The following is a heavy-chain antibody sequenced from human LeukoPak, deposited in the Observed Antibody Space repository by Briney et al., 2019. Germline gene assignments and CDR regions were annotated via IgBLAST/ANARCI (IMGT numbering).Heavy chain of an antibody. V-gene: IGHV3-23*01. CDR2: IHKSGEAT. J-gene: IGHJ4*02. CDR3: AKGDTTWELPHDY. D-gene: IGHD1-26*01. CDR1: GFTFGNYD. Sequence: GGSLRLSCVASGFTFGNYDMTWVRQTPEKGLEWVSDIHKSGEATNYADSVRGRFTISRDNSKDTLYLQMNSLRAEDTAVYYCAKGDTTWELPHDYWGQGTLVTVSS.